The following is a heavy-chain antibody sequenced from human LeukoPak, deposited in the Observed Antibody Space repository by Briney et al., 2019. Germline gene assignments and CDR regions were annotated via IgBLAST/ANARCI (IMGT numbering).Heavy chain of an antibody. Sequence: SETLSLTCAVYGGSFSGYYWSWIRQPPGKGLEWIGEINHSGSTNYNPSLKSRVTISVDTSKNQFSLKLSSVTAADTAVYYCAAYYYDSSGYPWMKPTFDYWGQGTLVTVSS. CDR2: INHSGST. J-gene: IGHJ4*02. V-gene: IGHV4-34*01. D-gene: IGHD3-22*01. CDR1: GGSFSGYY. CDR3: AAYYYDSSGYPWMKPTFDY.